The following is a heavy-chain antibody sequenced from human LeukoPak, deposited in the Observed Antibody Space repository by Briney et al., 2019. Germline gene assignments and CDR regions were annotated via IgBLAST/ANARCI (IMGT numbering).Heavy chain of an antibody. D-gene: IGHD5-18*01. CDR1: GFTLSSYA. CDR2: ITGSGGSIAGGSGSA. V-gene: IGHV3-23*01. Sequence: PGGSLRLSCAASGFTLSSYAMSWVRQAPGKGLDWVSTITGSGGSIAGGSGSAYYADSVKGRFTISRDNSKNTLYLQMNSLRAEDTAVYYCANKWLRGFDYWGQGTLVTVSS. CDR3: ANKWLRGFDY. J-gene: IGHJ4*02.